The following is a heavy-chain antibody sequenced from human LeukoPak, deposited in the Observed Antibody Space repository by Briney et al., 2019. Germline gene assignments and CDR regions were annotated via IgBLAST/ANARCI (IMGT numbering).Heavy chain of an antibody. V-gene: IGHV1-2*02. CDR1: GYTFTGYC. CDR3: ARAGHNSDSGGYDF. D-gene: IGHD3-22*01. CDR2: INPNSGGT. Sequence: ASVKVSCKASGYTFTGYCMHWVRQAPGQGLEWMGWINPNSGGTNYAQKFQGRVTMTRDTSISTAYMELSRLRSDDTAVYYCARAGHNSDSGGYDFWGLGTLVTVSS. J-gene: IGHJ4*02.